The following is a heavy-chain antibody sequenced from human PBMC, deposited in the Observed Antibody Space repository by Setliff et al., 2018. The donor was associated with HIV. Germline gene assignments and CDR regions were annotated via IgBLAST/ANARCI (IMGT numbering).Heavy chain of an antibody. CDR1: GGSISSNY. V-gene: IGHV4-59*01. D-gene: IGHD3-10*01. CDR2: IYYTGSA. Sequence: SETLSLTCSVSGGSISSNYWSWIRQPPGKGLEWVGYIYYTGSASYNPSLKSRVTMSADTSKNNFSLKLTSVTAADTAVYYCAREGQNMDDSFDLWGQGTMVTVSS. CDR3: AREGQNMDDSFDL. J-gene: IGHJ3*01.